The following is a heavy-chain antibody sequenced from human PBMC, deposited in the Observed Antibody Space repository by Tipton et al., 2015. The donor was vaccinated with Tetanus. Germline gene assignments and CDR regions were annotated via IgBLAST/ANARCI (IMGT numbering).Heavy chain of an antibody. D-gene: IGHD1-14*01. Sequence: TLSLTCTVSGGSISSGGYFWNWIRQRPGKGPEWIGYSHYSGSTSSNPSLKSRVTISLDTSKNQFSLKLSSVTAADTAVYYCARGTGDYWGQGTLVTVSS. J-gene: IGHJ4*02. CDR2: SHYSGST. CDR3: ARGTGDY. V-gene: IGHV4-61*08. CDR1: GGSISSGGYF.